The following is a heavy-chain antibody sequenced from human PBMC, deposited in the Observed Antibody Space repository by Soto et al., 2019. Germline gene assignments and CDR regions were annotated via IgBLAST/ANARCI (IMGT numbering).Heavy chain of an antibody. V-gene: IGHV4-34*01. CDR3: ARMSRGAAAAFDD. CDR2: INHGGST. D-gene: IGHD6-13*01. J-gene: IGHJ4*02. CDR1: GGSFSAYH. Sequence: SETLSLTCAVYGGSFSAYHWSWIRQSPGKGLEWIGEINHGGSTNYNPSLKSRVTISVDTSKNQFSLNLSSVTAADTAVYYCARMSRGAAAAFDDWGQGTLVTGSS.